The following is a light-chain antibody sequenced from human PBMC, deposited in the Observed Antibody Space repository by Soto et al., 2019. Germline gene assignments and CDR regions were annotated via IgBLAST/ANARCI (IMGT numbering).Light chain of an antibody. Sequence: EIVLTQSPGTLSLSPGERATLSCMASQSISSSYLAWYQQKPGQAPRLLIYGASRRATGIPDRFSGRESGTDFTLTITTLEPEDSAVYFCQQYASSPYTFGQGTKVEIK. V-gene: IGKV3-20*01. CDR3: QQYASSPYT. CDR2: GAS. CDR1: QSISSSY. J-gene: IGKJ2*01.